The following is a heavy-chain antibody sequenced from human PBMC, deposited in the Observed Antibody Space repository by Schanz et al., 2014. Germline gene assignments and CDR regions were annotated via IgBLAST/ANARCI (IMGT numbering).Heavy chain of an antibody. J-gene: IGHJ6*02. V-gene: IGHV3-53*01. D-gene: IGHD5-18*01. Sequence: EVQLVESGGGLIQPGGSLRLSCAASGFTVSSNYMSWVRQAPGKGLEWVSVIYSGGSTYYADSVKGRFTISRDNSKNTLYLQMNSLRADDTAVYYCARDRPGYHGYYGMDVWGQGTTVTVSS. CDR3: ARDRPGYHGYYGMDV. CDR2: IYSGGST. CDR1: GFTVSSNY.